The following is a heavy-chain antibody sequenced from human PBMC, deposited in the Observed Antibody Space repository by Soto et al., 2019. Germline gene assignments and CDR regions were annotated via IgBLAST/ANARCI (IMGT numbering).Heavy chain of an antibody. CDR1: GGTFSSYA. V-gene: IGHV1-69*01. CDR2: IIPIFGTA. D-gene: IGHD6-13*01. CDR3: ARSPQQLVPSYYYGMDV. Sequence: QVQLVQSGAEVKKPGSSVKVSCKASGGTFSSYAISWVRQAPGQGLEWMGGIIPIFGTANYAQKFQGRVTITADESTSTADMELSSLRSEDTAVYYCARSPQQLVPSYYYGMDVWGQGTTVTVSS. J-gene: IGHJ6*02.